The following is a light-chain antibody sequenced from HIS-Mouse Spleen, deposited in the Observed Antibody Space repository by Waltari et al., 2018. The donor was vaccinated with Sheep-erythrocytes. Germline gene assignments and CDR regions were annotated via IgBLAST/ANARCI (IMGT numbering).Light chain of an antibody. CDR1: QSISSW. Sequence: DIQMTQSPSTLSASVGARVTITCRASQSISSWLSWYQQKPWKAPKLLIYKASSLESGVPSRFSGSGSGTEFTLTISSLQPNDFATYYCQQYNSYPLTFGGGTKVEIK. CDR3: QQYNSYPLT. CDR2: KAS. J-gene: IGKJ4*01. V-gene: IGKV1-5*03.